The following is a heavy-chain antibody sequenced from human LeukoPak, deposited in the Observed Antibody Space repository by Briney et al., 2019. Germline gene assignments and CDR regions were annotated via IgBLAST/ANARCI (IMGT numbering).Heavy chain of an antibody. D-gene: IGHD4-23*01. CDR1: GASISRGSW. CDR3: ARHSRSWGMTTVVNVDY. J-gene: IGHJ4*02. CDR2: FSHSGIT. Sequence: SETLSLTCDVSGASISRGSWWSWVRQPPGKGLEWIGEFSHSGITNFNPSLKSRVTISVDTFKNQFSLRLTSVTAADTAVYYCARHSRSWGMTTVVNVDYWGQGTLVTVSS. V-gene: IGHV4-4*02.